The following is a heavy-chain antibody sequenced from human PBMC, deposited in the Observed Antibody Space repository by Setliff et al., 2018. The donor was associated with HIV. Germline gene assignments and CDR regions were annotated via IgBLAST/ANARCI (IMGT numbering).Heavy chain of an antibody. V-gene: IGHV3-23*01. CDR2: ISGSGDIT. CDR3: AKEGYSGGSWYLEY. Sequence: PGGSLRLSCAASGFSFRSYAVSWVRQAPGKGLEWVSVISGSGDITYYRESVKGRFTASRDNSKNTLYLQLSSLRVEDTAVYYCAKEGYSGGSWYLEYWGQGTLVTVSS. D-gene: IGHD6-25*01. J-gene: IGHJ4*02. CDR1: GFSFRSYA.